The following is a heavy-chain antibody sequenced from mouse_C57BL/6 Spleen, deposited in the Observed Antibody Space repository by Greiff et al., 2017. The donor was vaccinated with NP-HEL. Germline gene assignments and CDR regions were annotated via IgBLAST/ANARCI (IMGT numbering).Heavy chain of an antibody. V-gene: IGHV1-69*01. CDR1: GYTFTSYW. CDR3: ARAKDDYDWYFDV. Sequence: QVQLQQPGAELVMPGASVKLSCKASGYTFTSYWMHWVKQRPGQGLEWIGEIDPSDSYTNYNQKFKGKSTLTVDKSSSTAYMQLSSLTSEDSAVYYCARAKDDYDWYFDVWGTGTTVTVSS. CDR2: IDPSDSYT. D-gene: IGHD2-4*01. J-gene: IGHJ1*03.